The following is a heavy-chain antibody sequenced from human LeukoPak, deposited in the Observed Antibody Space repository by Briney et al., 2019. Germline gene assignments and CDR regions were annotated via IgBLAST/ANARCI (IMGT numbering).Heavy chain of an antibody. D-gene: IGHD3-3*01. CDR1: GGSISSYY. Sequence: PSETLSLTRTVSGGSISSYYWSWIRQPPGKGLEWIGYIYYSGSTNYNPSLKSRVTISVDTSKNQFSLKLSSVTAADTAVYYCARAVYDFWSGLGPIWFDPWGQGTLVTVSS. V-gene: IGHV4-59*01. J-gene: IGHJ5*02. CDR3: ARAVYDFWSGLGPIWFDP. CDR2: IYYSGST.